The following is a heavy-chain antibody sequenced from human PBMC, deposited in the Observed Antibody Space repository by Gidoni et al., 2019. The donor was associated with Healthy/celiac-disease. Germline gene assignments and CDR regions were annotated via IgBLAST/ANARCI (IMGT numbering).Heavy chain of an antibody. J-gene: IGHJ3*02. CDR1: GGSCSGYY. CDR3: AKGWRVARVFDI. V-gene: IGHV4-34*01. Sequence: QVQLQQWGAGLLQPSETLSLTCAVYGGSCSGYYWSWIRQPPGKGLEWIGEINHSGSTNYNPSLKSRVTISVDTSKNQFSLKLSSVTAADTVVYYCAKGWRVARVFDIWGQGTMVTVSS. D-gene: IGHD2-15*01. CDR2: INHSGST.